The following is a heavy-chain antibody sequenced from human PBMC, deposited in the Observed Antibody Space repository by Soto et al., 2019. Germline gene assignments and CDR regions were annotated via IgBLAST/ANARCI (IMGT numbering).Heavy chain of an antibody. CDR3: ARPSVATLGDFDY. Sequence: SETRSLTCAVYGGSFSGYYWTWIRQPPGTGLEWIGEINHSGSTNYNPSLKSRVTISVDTSKNQFSLKLTSVTAADTAVYYCARPSVATLGDFDYWSQGTLVTVS. D-gene: IGHD5-12*01. J-gene: IGHJ4*02. V-gene: IGHV4-34*01. CDR2: INHSGST. CDR1: GGSFSGYY.